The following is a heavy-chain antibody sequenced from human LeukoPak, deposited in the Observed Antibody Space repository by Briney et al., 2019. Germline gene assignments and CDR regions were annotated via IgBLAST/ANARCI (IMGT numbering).Heavy chain of an antibody. J-gene: IGHJ4*02. Sequence: GGSLRLSCAASGYTFDDYAMHWVRQAPGKGLEWVSLISWDGGSTYYADSVKGRFTISRDNSKNSLYLQMNSLRAEDTALYYCAKRTKDSGYDDWGQGTLVTVSS. CDR2: ISWDGGST. CDR3: AKRTKDSGYDD. V-gene: IGHV3-43D*03. D-gene: IGHD5-12*01. CDR1: GYTFDDYA.